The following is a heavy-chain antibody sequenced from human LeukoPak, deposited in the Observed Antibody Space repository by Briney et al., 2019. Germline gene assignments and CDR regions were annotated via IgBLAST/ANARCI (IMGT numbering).Heavy chain of an antibody. CDR1: GYTFTVYY. CDR3: ARVGNWGSMQAFDI. Sequence: GASVTVSFTSSGYTFTVYYMHWVRQAPGQGLEWMGLINPNSGGTNYAQKFQGRVTMTMDTSISTAYMELSRLRSDDTAVYYCARVGNWGSMQAFDIWGQGTMVTVSS. CDR2: INPNSGGT. J-gene: IGHJ3*02. D-gene: IGHD7-27*01. V-gene: IGHV1-2*02.